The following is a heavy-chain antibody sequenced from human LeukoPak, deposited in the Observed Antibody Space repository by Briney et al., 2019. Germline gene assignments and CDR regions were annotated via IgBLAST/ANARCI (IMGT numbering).Heavy chain of an antibody. Sequence: SETLSLSCAVSGGSFTNYSLSWIRQVPGKGLEWIGEIHHSAGAKYNPSLRSRVNSSADTSKNQFSLTLSSVTAADSAVFYCARGPVRDEDGLTGNSYYFGLDAWGHGTTVTVSS. CDR2: IHHSAGA. CDR3: ARGPVRDEDGLTGNSYYFGLDA. CDR1: GGSFTNYS. V-gene: IGHV4-34*01. J-gene: IGHJ6*02. D-gene: IGHD3-9*01.